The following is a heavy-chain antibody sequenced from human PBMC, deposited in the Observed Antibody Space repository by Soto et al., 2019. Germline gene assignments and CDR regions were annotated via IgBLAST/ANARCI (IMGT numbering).Heavy chain of an antibody. J-gene: IGHJ3*02. CDR1: GYSFAGYW. V-gene: IGHV5-10-1*01. Sequence: PGESLKISCKGSGYSFAGYWITWVRQKPGKGLEWMGRIDPSDSQTYYSPSFRGHVTISVTRSITTVFLQWSSLRASDTAMYYCARQRVGDGYHDAFDIWGQGTMVTVSS. D-gene: IGHD5-12*01. CDR2: IDPSDSQT. CDR3: ARQRVGDGYHDAFDI.